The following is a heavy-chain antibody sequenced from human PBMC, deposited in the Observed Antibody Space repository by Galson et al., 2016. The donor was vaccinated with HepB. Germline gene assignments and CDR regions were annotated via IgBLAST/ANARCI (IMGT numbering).Heavy chain of an antibody. Sequence: LRLSCAGSGFTLNYYWMYWVRQAPGKGLVWVSRISSDGSSTSYADFVKGRFTISRDNAKNTLYLQMNSLRAEDTALYYCAALPMVWGQGSLVTVSS. V-gene: IGHV3-74*01. J-gene: IGHJ4*02. CDR3: AALPMV. CDR1: GFTLNYYW. CDR2: ISSDGSST. D-gene: IGHD2-8*01.